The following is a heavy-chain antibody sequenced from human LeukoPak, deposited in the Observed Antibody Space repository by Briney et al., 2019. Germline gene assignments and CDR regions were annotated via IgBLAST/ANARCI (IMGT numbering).Heavy chain of an antibody. D-gene: IGHD6-13*01. Sequence: SETLSLTCTVSGGSISSYYWSWIRQPPGKGLEWIGYIYYSGSTNYNPSLKSRVTISVDTSKNQFSLKLSSVTAADTAVYYCARGPAAGPIDYWGQGTLVTVSS. V-gene: IGHV4-59*01. CDR3: ARGPAAGPIDY. CDR1: GGSISSYY. J-gene: IGHJ4*02. CDR2: IYYSGST.